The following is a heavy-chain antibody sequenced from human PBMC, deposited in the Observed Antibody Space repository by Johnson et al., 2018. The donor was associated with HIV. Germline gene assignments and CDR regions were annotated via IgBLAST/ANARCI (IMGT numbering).Heavy chain of an antibody. J-gene: IGHJ3*02. V-gene: IGHV3-7*01. CDR3: ARDDDYSKVRAFDI. CDR1: GFTFSSYW. D-gene: IGHD4-11*01. CDR2: IKQDASEK. Sequence: VQLVESGGGLVQPGGSLRLSCVASGFTFSSYWMSWVRQAPGKGLECVANIKQDASEKYYVASLKGRLTISRDNAKNSLYLQMNSLRAEDTAVYYCARDDDYSKVRAFDIWGQGTMVTVSS.